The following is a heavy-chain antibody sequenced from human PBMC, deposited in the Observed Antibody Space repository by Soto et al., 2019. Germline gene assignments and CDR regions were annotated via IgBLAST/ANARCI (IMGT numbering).Heavy chain of an antibody. Sequence: QVQLVESGGGVVQPGRSLRLSCAASGFTFSSYAMHWVRQAPGKGLEWVAVISYDGSNKYYADSVKGRFTISRDNSKNTLYLQMNSLRAEDTAVYYCARDRSTRVFGFRSSGYYHSYWGQGTLVTVSS. D-gene: IGHD3-22*01. J-gene: IGHJ4*02. CDR1: GFTFSSYA. CDR3: ARDRSTRVFGFRSSGYYHSY. V-gene: IGHV3-30-3*01. CDR2: ISYDGSNK.